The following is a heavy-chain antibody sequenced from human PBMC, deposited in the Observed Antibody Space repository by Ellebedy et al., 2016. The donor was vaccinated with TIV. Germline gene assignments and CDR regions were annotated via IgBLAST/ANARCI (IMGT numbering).Heavy chain of an antibody. CDR1: GFTFSSYA. Sequence: GESLKISXAASGFTFSSYAMSWVRQAPGKGLEWVSAISGSGGSTYYADSVKGRFTISRDNSKNTLYLQMNSLRAEDTAVYYCVLGAYALDNWGQGTLVTVSS. CDR3: VLGAYALDN. CDR2: ISGSGGST. J-gene: IGHJ4*02. D-gene: IGHD2-15*01. V-gene: IGHV3-23*01.